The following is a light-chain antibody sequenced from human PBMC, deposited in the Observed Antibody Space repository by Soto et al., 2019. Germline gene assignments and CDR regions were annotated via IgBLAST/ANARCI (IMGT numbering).Light chain of an antibody. CDR2: WAS. V-gene: IGKV4-1*01. CDR3: QQYYSPPVT. Sequence: DIVMTQSPDSLAVSLGERATINCKSSQSVLYSSNNKNYLAWYQQKPGQPPKLLIYWASTRESGVPDRFSGSGSGTDFTLTISSLQAEDVAFYYCQQYYSPPVTFGPGTKVDLK. CDR1: QSVLYSSNNKNY. J-gene: IGKJ3*01.